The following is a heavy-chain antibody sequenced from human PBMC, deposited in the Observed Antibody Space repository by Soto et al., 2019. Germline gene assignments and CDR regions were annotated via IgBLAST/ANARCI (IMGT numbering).Heavy chain of an antibody. CDR3: ASSPPNYYDSSGFKYYLDY. V-gene: IGHV1-69*13. CDR2: IIPIFGTA. Sequence: ASLKGSYKASGCTCSSYAISWVRQAPGQGLEWMGGIIPIFGTANYAQKFQGRVTITADESTSTAYMELSSLRSEDTAVYYSASSPPNYYDSSGFKYYLDYWRQGILVAVPS. D-gene: IGHD3-22*01. J-gene: IGHJ4*02. CDR1: GCTCSSYA.